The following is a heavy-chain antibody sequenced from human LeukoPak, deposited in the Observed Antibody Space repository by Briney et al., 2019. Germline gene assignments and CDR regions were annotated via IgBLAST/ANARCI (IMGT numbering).Heavy chain of an antibody. CDR3: ARATRYCSSTSCYEADAFDI. CDR1: GFTFSNYW. D-gene: IGHD2-2*01. Sequence: AGGSLRLSCAASGFTFSNYWMIWVRQAPGKGLEWVGNIKQDGSEKRYADSVRGRFSISRDNAQTSLYLQMNSLRAEDTAVYYCARATRYCSSTSCYEADAFDIWGQGTMVTVSS. J-gene: IGHJ3*02. V-gene: IGHV3-7*02. CDR2: IKQDGSEK.